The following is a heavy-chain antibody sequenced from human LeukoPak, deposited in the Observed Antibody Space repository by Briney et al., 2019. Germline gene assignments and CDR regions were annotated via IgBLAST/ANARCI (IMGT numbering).Heavy chain of an antibody. CDR2: ISDSSLYI. CDR3: AREVYCSHTTCYYFDY. J-gene: IGHJ4*02. D-gene: IGHD2/OR15-2a*01. CDR1: GFTFSSYS. Sequence: GGSLRLSCAASGFTFSSYSMNWVRQAPGKGLEWVSSISDSSLYIFYADSVKGRFTISRDNAKNSLYLQMNSLRAEDTAVYYCAREVYCSHTTCYYFDYWGLGTLVTVSS. V-gene: IGHV3-21*01.